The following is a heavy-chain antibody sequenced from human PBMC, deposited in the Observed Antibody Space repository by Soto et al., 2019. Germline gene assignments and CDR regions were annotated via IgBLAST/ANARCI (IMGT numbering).Heavy chain of an antibody. CDR2: IYYSGIT. CDR3: ARQATVSYGDYYFDY. CDR1: GGSISSSSYY. D-gene: IGHD4-17*01. Sequence: QLQLQESGPGLVKPSETLSLTCTVSGGSISSSSYYWGWIRQPPGKGLEWIGSIYYSGITYYNPSLKSRVSISVDTSKNQFSLKLSSVTAADTALYYCARQATVSYGDYYFDYWGQGTLVTVSS. V-gene: IGHV4-39*01. J-gene: IGHJ4*02.